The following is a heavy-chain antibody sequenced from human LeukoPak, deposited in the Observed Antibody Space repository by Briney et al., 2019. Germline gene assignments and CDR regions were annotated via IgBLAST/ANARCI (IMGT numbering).Heavy chain of an antibody. Sequence: GASVKVSCKASGYTFTSYYMHWVRQAPGQGLEWMGIINPSGGSTSYAQKFPGRVTMTRDTSTSTVYMELSSLRSEDTAVYYCARDQKAIGGVRGVIPLYYFDYWGQGTLVTVSS. D-gene: IGHD3-10*01. CDR2: INPSGGST. CDR3: ARDQKAIGGVRGVIPLYYFDY. V-gene: IGHV1-46*01. CDR1: GYTFTSYY. J-gene: IGHJ4*02.